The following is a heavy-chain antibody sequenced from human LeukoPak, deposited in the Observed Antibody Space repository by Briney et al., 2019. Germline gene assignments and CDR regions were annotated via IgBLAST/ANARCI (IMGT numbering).Heavy chain of an antibody. CDR2: INHSGST. J-gene: IGHJ4*02. CDR1: GGSFSDYY. CDR3: ARRSSRAADFDY. Sequence: PSETLSLTCAAYGGSFSDYYWTWIRQPPGKGLEWIGEINHSGSTSYNPSLKSRVTISVDTSKNQFSLKMSSVTAADTAVYYCARRSSRAADFDYWGQGTLVTVSS. D-gene: IGHD6-13*01. V-gene: IGHV4-34*01.